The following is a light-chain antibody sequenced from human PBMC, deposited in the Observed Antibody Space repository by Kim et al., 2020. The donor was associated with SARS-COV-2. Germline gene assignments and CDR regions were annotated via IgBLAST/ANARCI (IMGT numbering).Light chain of an antibody. CDR2: RNN. CDR1: SSNIGSNY. J-gene: IGLJ2*01. CDR3: AAWDDSLSGRGVV. Sequence: RVTISCSGSSSNIGSNYVYWYQQLPVTAPKLLIYRNNQRPSGVPDRFSGSKSGTSASLAISGLRSEDEADYYCAAWDDSLSGRGVVFGGGTQLTVL. V-gene: IGLV1-47*01.